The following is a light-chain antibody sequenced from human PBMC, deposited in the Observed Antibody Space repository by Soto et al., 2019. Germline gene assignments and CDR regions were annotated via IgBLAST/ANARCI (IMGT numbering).Light chain of an antibody. V-gene: IGLV1-40*01. Sequence: QSVLTQPPSVSGAPGQRVTISCTGSSSNIGAGYDVHWYQQLPGTAPKLLIYGNSNRPSGVPDRFPGSKSGTSASLAITGLQAEDEADYYCQSYDSSLSVLYVFGTGTQLTVL. CDR3: QSYDSSLSVLYV. J-gene: IGLJ1*01. CDR1: SSNIGAGYD. CDR2: GNS.